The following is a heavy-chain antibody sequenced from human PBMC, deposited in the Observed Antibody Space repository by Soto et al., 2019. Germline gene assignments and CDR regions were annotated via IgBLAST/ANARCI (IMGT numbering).Heavy chain of an antibody. V-gene: IGHV1-69*06. CDR2: LIPIFGTA. D-gene: IGHD1-26*01. J-gene: IGHJ6*02. Sequence: QVQLVQSGAEVKKPGSSVKVSCKASGGTFSSYAISRVRQAPGQGLEWMGGLIPIFGTANYAQKFQGRVTITADKSTSTAYMELSSLRSEDTAVYYCARDLAWRYSGSYTGDVWGQGTTVTVSS. CDR1: GGTFSSYA. CDR3: ARDLAWRYSGSYTGDV.